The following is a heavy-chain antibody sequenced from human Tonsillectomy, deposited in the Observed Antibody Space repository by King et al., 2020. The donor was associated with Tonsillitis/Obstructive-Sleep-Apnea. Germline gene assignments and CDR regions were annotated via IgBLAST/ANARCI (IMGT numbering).Heavy chain of an antibody. CDR1: GFTFSSYE. J-gene: IGHJ4*02. CDR2: ISSSGSTI. CDR3: AREDSSGLDY. V-gene: IGHV3-48*03. Sequence: VQLVESGGGLVQPGGSLRLSCAASGFTFSSYEMNWVRQAPGKGLEWVSYISSSGSTIYYADSVKCRFTISRDNAKNSLYLQMNSLRAEDTAVYYCAREDSSGLDYWGQGTLVTVSS. D-gene: IGHD3-22*01.